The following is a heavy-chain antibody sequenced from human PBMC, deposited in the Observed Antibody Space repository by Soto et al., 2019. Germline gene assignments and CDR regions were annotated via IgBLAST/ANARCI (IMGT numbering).Heavy chain of an antibody. V-gene: IGHV4-30-2*01. D-gene: IGHD3-9*01. Sequence: PSETLSLTCAVSGGSISSGGYSWSWIRQPPGKGLEWIGYIYHSGSTYYNPSLKSRVTISVDRSKNQFSLKLSSVTAADTAVYYCARAASRYYDILTGPKAGPSLVDGMDVWGQGTTVTVSS. CDR3: ARAASRYYDILTGPKAGPSLVDGMDV. CDR2: IYHSGST. J-gene: IGHJ6*02. CDR1: GGSISSGGYS.